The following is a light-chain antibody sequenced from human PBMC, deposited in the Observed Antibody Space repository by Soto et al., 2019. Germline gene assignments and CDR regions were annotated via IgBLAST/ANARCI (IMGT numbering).Light chain of an antibody. CDR3: QQYYSTPLT. J-gene: IGKJ4*01. CDR2: WAS. CDR1: QSVLYSSNNKNY. V-gene: IGKV4-1*01. Sequence: DIVMTQSPDSLAVSLGERVTINCKSSQSVLYSSNNKNYLAWYQQKPGQPPKLLIYWASTRESGVPDRFSGSGSGTDFTLTISSLQAEELAVDYGQQYYSTPLTFGGGTKVDIK.